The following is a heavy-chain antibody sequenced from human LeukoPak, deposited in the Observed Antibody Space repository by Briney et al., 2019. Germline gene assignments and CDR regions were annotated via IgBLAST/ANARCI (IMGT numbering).Heavy chain of an antibody. CDR1: GFIFSSYW. D-gene: IGHD3-22*01. CDR2: INSDGSST. Sequence: GGSLRLSCAASGFIFSSYWMHWVRQAPGKGLVWVSRINSDGSSTSYADSVKGRFTISRDNAKNTLYLQMNSLRAEGTAVYYCARERDYYDSSGYYVGGAFDIWGQGTMVAVSP. J-gene: IGHJ3*02. V-gene: IGHV3-74*01. CDR3: ARERDYYDSSGYYVGGAFDI.